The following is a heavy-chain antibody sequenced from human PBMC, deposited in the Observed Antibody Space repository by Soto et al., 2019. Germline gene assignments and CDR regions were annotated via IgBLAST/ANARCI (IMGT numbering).Heavy chain of an antibody. CDR2: INPSGGST. D-gene: IGHD2-15*01. V-gene: IGHV1-46*01. Sequence: ASVKVSCKASGYTFTSYYMHWVRQAPGQGLEWMGIINPSGGSTSYAQKFQGRVTMTRDTSTSTAYMELRSLRSDDTAVYYCARYSCSGGSCLYYFDYWGQGTLVTVSS. CDR3: ARYSCSGGSCLYYFDY. J-gene: IGHJ4*02. CDR1: GYTFTSYY.